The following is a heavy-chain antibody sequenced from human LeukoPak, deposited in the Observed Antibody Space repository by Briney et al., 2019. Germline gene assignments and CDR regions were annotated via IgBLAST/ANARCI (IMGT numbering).Heavy chain of an antibody. Sequence: SETLSLTCTVSGGSIRSSTDYWGWIRQPPGKELEWIGSIYYSGSTYYNPSLKSRVTISVDTSKNQFSVKLSSVTAADTAVYYCARGRRYTTVTTSAWDYWGQGTLVTVSS. D-gene: IGHD4-17*01. CDR1: GGSIRSSTDY. V-gene: IGHV4-39*07. CDR2: IYYSGST. CDR3: ARGRRYTTVTTSAWDY. J-gene: IGHJ4*02.